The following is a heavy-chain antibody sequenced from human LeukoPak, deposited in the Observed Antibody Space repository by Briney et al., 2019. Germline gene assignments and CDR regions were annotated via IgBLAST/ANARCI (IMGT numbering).Heavy chain of an antibody. V-gene: IGHV5-51*01. J-gene: IGHJ4*02. Sequence: GESLKISCKCSGFDFTAYGIAWVRQMPREGLEWMGNIYPGGSNGTYSPSFQGQVTMSADKPITTVYLQWSSLKASDTAMYYCARHFHSGWFGFWGQGSLVTVSS. CDR3: ARHFHSGWFGF. CDR2: IYPGGSNG. D-gene: IGHD6-25*01. CDR1: GFDFTAYG.